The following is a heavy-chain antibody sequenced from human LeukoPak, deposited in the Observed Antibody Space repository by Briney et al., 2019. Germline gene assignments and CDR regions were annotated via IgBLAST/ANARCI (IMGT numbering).Heavy chain of an antibody. D-gene: IGHD1-26*01. CDR3: ATTTSGGDAFDI. J-gene: IGHJ3*02. Sequence: SETLSLTCTVSGGSITHYYWTWIRQPPGKTLEWIGYSYYSGSTKYNPSLKSRVTISVDASNNQFSLNLRSVTAADTAVYYCATTTSGGDAFDIWGQGTMVTVSS. CDR2: SYYSGST. CDR1: GGSITHYY. V-gene: IGHV4-59*01.